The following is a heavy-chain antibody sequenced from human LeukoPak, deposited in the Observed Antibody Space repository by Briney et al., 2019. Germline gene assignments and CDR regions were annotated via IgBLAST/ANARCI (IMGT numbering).Heavy chain of an antibody. Sequence: SVKVSCKASGGTFSSYAISWVRQAPGQGLEWMGGIIPIFGTANYAQKFQGRVTITADESTSTAYMELSSLRSEDTAVYYCAREGGGMYSGSYYYDYWGQGTLVTVSS. D-gene: IGHD1-26*01. CDR1: GGTFSSYA. CDR3: AREGGGMYSGSYYYDY. J-gene: IGHJ4*02. V-gene: IGHV1-69*13. CDR2: IIPIFGTA.